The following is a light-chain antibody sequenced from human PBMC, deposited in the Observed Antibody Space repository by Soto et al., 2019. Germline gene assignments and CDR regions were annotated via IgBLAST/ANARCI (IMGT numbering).Light chain of an antibody. CDR1: ESIDSW. V-gene: IGKV1-39*01. CDR3: QQSYIMPLS. CDR2: AAS. J-gene: IGKJ4*01. Sequence: DIQMTQSPSTLSASVGDRVTITCRASESIDSWLAWHQQKPGRAPKVLIYAASSLQSGVPSRFSGSGSGTDLTITISSLQPEDFETYYCQQSYIMPLSFGGGTKVDIK.